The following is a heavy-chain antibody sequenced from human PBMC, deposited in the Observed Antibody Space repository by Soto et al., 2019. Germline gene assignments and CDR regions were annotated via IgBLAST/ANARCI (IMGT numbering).Heavy chain of an antibody. CDR3: ARDCSGGSCYSYYYGMDV. J-gene: IGHJ6*02. D-gene: IGHD2-15*01. V-gene: IGHV4-31*03. CDR2: IYYSGST. CDR1: GGSISSGGYY. Sequence: SSETLSLTCTVSGGSISSGGYYWSWIRQHPGKALEWIGYIYYSGSTYYNPSLKSRVTISVDTSKNQFSLKLSSVTAADTAVFYCARDCSGGSCYSYYYGMDVWGQGTTVTVSS.